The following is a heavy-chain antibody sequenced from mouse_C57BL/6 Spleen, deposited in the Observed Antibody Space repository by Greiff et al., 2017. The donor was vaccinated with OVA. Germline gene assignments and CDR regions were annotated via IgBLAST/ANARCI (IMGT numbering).Heavy chain of an antibody. CDR3: ARRAYYSKSYWYFDV. J-gene: IGHJ1*03. Sequence: QVQLKQPGAELVMPGASVKLSCKASGYTFTSYWMHWVKQRPGQGLEWIGEIDPSDSYTNYNQKFKGKSTLTVDKSSSTAYMQLSSLTSEDSAVYYCARRAYYSKSYWYFDVWGTGTTVTVSS. CDR2: IDPSDSYT. V-gene: IGHV1-69*01. CDR1: GYTFTSYW. D-gene: IGHD2-5*01.